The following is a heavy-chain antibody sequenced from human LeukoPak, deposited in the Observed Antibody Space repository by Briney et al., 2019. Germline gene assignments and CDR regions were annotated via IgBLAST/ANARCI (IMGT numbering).Heavy chain of an antibody. Sequence: SETLSLTCTVSGGSISNSFYYWGWIRQPPGKGLEWIGSINYSGSTYYNPSLKSRVTISVDTSKNQFSLKLSSVTAADTAVYYCARGAGAVPAAKRYYYYYYMDVWGKGTTVTISS. CDR2: INYSGST. CDR3: ARGAGAVPAAKRYYYYYYMDV. D-gene: IGHD2-2*01. J-gene: IGHJ6*03. CDR1: GGSISNSFYY. V-gene: IGHV4-39*01.